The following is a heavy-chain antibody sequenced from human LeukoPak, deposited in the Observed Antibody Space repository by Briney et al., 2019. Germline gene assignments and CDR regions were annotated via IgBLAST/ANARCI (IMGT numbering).Heavy chain of an antibody. V-gene: IGHV4-39*07. Sequence: SETLSLTCTVSGGSISSSSYYWGWIRQPPGKGLEWIGSIYCSGSTYYNPSLKSRVTISVDTSKNQFSLSLSSLTAADMAVYYCARGGDYGGNSRGCFDYWGQGTLVTVSS. J-gene: IGHJ4*02. CDR2: IYCSGST. CDR3: ARGGDYGGNSRGCFDY. D-gene: IGHD4-23*01. CDR1: GGSISSSSYY.